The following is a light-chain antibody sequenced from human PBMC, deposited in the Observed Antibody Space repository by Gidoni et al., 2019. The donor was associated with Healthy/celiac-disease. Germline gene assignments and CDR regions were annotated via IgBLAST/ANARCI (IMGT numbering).Light chain of an antibody. Sequence: DIQITQSPSTLSASVGDRVTITCRASQSISSWLALYQQKPGKAPKLLIYKAASLESGGPSRFSGSGSWKEFNFTISRLQPDDFATYYCQQYNSYSSYTFGQGTKLEIK. V-gene: IGKV1-5*03. CDR3: QQYNSYSSYT. CDR1: QSISSW. J-gene: IGKJ2*01. CDR2: KAA.